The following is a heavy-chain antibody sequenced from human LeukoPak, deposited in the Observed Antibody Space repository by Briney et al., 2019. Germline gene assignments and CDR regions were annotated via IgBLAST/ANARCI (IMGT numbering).Heavy chain of an antibody. CDR3: ARVEDYYGSGSYYYGMDV. CDR2: IIPILGIA. V-gene: IGHV1-69*04. Sequence: SVKVSCKASGGTFSSYAISWVRQAPGQGLEWMGRIIPILGIANYAQKFQGRVTITADKSTSTAYMELSSLRSEDTAVYYCARVEDYYGSGSYYYGMDVWGQGTTVTVSS. J-gene: IGHJ6*02. D-gene: IGHD3-10*01. CDR1: GGTFSSYA.